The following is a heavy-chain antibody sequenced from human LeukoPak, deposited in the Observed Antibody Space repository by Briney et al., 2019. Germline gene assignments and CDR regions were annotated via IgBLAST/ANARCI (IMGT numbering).Heavy chain of an antibody. CDR3: ARGGYCSGGSCYHHSTYY. J-gene: IGHJ4*02. D-gene: IGHD2-15*01. Sequence: SVKVSCTASGGTFSSYAISWVRQAPGQGLEWMGRIIPTFGIANYAQKFQGRVTITADKSTSTAYMELSSLRSEDTAVYYCARGGYCSGGSCYHHSTYYWGQGTLVTVSS. CDR2: IIPTFGIA. V-gene: IGHV1-69*04. CDR1: GGTFSSYA.